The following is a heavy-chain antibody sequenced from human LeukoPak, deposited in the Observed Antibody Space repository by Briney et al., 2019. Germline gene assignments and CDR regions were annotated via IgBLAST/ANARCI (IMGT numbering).Heavy chain of an antibody. V-gene: IGHV4-30-2*02. CDR1: GGSISSGGYY. CDR3: ASTNYYGSGSYYNDWYFDL. Sequence: SQTLSLTCTVSGGSISSGGYYWSWIRQPPGKGLEWIGYIYHSGSTYYNPSLKSRVTISVDRSKNQFSLKLSSVTAADTAVYYCASTNYYGSGSYYNDWYFDLWGRGTLVTVSS. D-gene: IGHD3-10*01. CDR2: IYHSGST. J-gene: IGHJ2*01.